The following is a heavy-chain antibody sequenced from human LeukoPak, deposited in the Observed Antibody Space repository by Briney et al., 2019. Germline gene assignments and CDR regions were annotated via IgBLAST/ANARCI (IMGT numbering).Heavy chain of an antibody. CDR3: ASISDLLYYFDS. V-gene: IGHV3-23*01. CDR2: ISGSVTST. D-gene: IGHD6-6*01. J-gene: IGHJ4*02. Sequence: GGSLRLSCAASGFTFSSYAMSWVRQAPGKGLEWVSAISGSVTSTYYADSVKGRFTISRDNSKNTVYLQMSSLRVEDTAVYFCASISDLLYYFDSWGQGTLVTVSS. CDR1: GFTFSSYA.